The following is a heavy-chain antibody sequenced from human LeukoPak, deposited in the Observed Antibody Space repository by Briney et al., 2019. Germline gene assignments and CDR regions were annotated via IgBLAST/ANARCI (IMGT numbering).Heavy chain of an antibody. D-gene: IGHD1-26*01. V-gene: IGHV4-30-2*06. CDR3: ARIIVGATSPFDY. J-gene: IGHJ4*02. CDR2: IYHSGST. CDR1: GGSISSGGYY. Sequence: SETLSLTCTVSGGSISSGGYYWNWIRQSPGKGLEWIGYIYHSGSTYYNPSLKSRVTISVDRSENQFSLKLTSVTAADTAVYYCARIIVGATSPFDYWGQGTLVTVSS.